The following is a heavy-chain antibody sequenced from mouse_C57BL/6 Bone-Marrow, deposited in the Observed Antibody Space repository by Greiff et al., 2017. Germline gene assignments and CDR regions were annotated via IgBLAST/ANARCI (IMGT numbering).Heavy chain of an antibody. CDR2: IYPGSGST. Sequence: QVQLQQPGAELVKPGASVKMSCKASGYTFTSYWITWVKQRPGQGLEWIGDIYPGSGSTKYNEKFKSKATLTVDTSSSTAYMQLSSLTSEDSAVFYCASYGSPEGYFDYWGQGTTLTVSS. CDR1: GYTFTSYW. J-gene: IGHJ2*01. D-gene: IGHD1-1*01. V-gene: IGHV1-55*01. CDR3: ASYGSPEGYFDY.